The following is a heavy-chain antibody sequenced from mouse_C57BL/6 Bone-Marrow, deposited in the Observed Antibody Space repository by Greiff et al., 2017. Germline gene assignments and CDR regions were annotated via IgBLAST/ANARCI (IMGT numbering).Heavy chain of an antibody. D-gene: IGHD2-1*01. CDR1: GFNIKDDY. CDR2: IDPENGDT. V-gene: IGHV14-4*01. CDR3: TCCGNYLYAMDY. Sequence: EVKLMESGAELVRPGASVKLSCTASGFNIKDDYMHWVKQRPEQGLEWIGWIDPENGDTEYASKFQGKATLTADTSSNTAYLQLSSLTSEDTAVYYCTCCGNYLYAMDYWGQGTSVTVSS. J-gene: IGHJ4*01.